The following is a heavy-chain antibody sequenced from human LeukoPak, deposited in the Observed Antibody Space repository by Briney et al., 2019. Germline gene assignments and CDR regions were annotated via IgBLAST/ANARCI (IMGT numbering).Heavy chain of an antibody. V-gene: IGHV4-4*07. CDR2: IYTSGST. D-gene: IGHD6-13*01. CDR1: GGSISSYY. CDR3: ARVGYSSSRRAFDI. J-gene: IGHJ3*02. Sequence: SETLSLTCTVSGGSISSYYWSWIRQPAGKGLEWIGRIYTSGSTNYNPSLKSRVTISVDTSKNQFSLKLSSVTAADTAVYYCARVGYSSSRRAFDIWGQGTMVTVSS.